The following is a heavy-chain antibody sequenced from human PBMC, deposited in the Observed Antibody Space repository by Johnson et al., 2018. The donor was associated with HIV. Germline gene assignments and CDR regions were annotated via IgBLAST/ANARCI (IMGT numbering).Heavy chain of an antibody. J-gene: IGHJ3*02. CDR1: GFTFSSYG. CDR2: IYSGGNT. D-gene: IGHD6-13*01. V-gene: IGHV3-NL1*01. Sequence: QVQLVESGGGVVQPGGSLRLSYAASGFTFSSYGMHWVRQAPGKGLEWVSIIYSGGNTYYADSVKGRFTISRDNSKNSLFLQMNSLRVEDTAVYYCARSGGYPNAFDMWGQGTLVTVPA. CDR3: ARSGGYPNAFDM.